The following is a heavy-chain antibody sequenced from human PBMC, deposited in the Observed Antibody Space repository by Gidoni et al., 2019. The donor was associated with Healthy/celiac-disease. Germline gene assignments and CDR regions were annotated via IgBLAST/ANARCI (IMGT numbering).Heavy chain of an antibody. V-gene: IGHV1-69*01. CDR3: ARVRIAARPRYYYYYMDV. J-gene: IGHJ6*03. D-gene: IGHD6-6*01. CDR2: VIPIFGPA. Sequence: QVQLVQSGAEVKKPGSSVKVSCKASGGTFSSYAISWVRQAPGQGLEWMGGVIPIFGPANSAQKFQGRVTITADESTSTAYMVLSSLRSEDTAVYYCARVRIAARPRYYYYYMDVWGKGTTVTVSS. CDR1: GGTFSSYA.